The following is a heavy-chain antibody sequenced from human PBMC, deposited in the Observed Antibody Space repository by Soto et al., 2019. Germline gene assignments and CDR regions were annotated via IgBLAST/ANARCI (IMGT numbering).Heavy chain of an antibody. CDR2: IRGGGTSI. CDR1: TFTFSDYY. D-gene: IGHD3-16*01. J-gene: IGHJ6*02. Sequence: PGGSLRLSCAASTFTFSDYYMSWIRQAPGKGLEWVSYIRGGGTSIYYADSVKGRFSVSRDNAKTSLYLQMNSQRAEGTAVYYCAKLGSLGHPYYSGMDVWGPGTTVTVSS. V-gene: IGHV3-11*01. CDR3: AKLGSLGHPYYSGMDV.